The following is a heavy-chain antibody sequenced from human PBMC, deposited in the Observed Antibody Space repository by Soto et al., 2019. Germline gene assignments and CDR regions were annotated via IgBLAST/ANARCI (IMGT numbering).Heavy chain of an antibody. Sequence: ASVKVSCKASGGTFSSYAISWVRQAPGQGLEWMGGISAYNGNTNYAQKLQGRVTMTTDTSTSTAYMELRSLRSDDTAVYYCARDLGYCSSTSCYVGYAFDIWGQGTMVTVS. V-gene: IGHV1-18*01. J-gene: IGHJ3*02. D-gene: IGHD2-2*01. CDR1: GGTFSSYA. CDR2: ISAYNGNT. CDR3: ARDLGYCSSTSCYVGYAFDI.